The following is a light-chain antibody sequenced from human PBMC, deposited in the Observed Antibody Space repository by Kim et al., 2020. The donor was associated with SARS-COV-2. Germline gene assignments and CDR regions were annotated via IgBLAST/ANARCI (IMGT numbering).Light chain of an antibody. CDR3: VLYMGIVPWF. J-gene: IGLJ3*02. V-gene: IGLV8-61*01. CDR2: RTS. Sequence: QTVVTQEPSFSVSPGGTVTLTCGLSSGSVSVSHYPSWYQQTPGQAPRTLINRTSTRSYGVPNRFSGPMRGNQAALTITGAQADDESVYYCVLYMGIVPWFFRGGTQL. CDR1: SGSVSVSHY.